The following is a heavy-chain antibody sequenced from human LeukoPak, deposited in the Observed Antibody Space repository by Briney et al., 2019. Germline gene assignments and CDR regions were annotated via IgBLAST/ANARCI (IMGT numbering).Heavy chain of an antibody. CDR2: IKPDGSST. V-gene: IGHV3-74*01. CDR3: VPADTQ. Sequence: GGSLRLSCAASGFTFSSNWMHRVRQAPGKGLVWVSLIKPDGSSTNYADSVKGRFTISRDNAKDTLYLQMNSLRAEDTAVYYCVPADTQWGHGPLVNVSS. CDR1: GFTFSSNW. J-gene: IGHJ4*01.